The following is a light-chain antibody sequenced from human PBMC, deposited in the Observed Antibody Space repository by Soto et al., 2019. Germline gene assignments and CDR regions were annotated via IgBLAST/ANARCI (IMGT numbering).Light chain of an antibody. CDR3: QQYNNWPLT. CDR1: QSVSST. J-gene: IGKJ4*01. V-gene: IGKV3-15*01. Sequence: EIVMTQSPATLSLSPGERATLSCRASQSVSSTLAWYQQKPAQAPRLLIYGASTRATGIPARFSGSGSGTEFTLTISSLQPEDFAVYYCQQYNNWPLTFGRGTKVEIK. CDR2: GAS.